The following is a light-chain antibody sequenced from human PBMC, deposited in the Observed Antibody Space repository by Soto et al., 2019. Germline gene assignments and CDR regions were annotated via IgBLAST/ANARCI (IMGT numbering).Light chain of an antibody. J-gene: IGKJ5*01. Sequence: EIVMTQSPSTLSVSPGERATLSCRASQSISNLLAWYQQKPGQAPRLLMYGASTRATGFPDRFSGSGSGTEFTLTISSLHSEDFAVYYCQQYYDWPITFGQGTLL. V-gene: IGKV3-15*01. CDR1: QSISNL. CDR3: QQYYDWPIT. CDR2: GAS.